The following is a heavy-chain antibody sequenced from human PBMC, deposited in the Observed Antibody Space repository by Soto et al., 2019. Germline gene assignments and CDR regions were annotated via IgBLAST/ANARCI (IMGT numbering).Heavy chain of an antibody. Sequence: QVQLVESGGGVVQPGRSLRLSCGAFGFPFSNYGIHWVRQAPGKGLEWVAVIWYDGSKQYYADSVKGRFTISRDNSKNTLYLQMDSLRAEDTAVYYCVKDHPSSGSSPVSTGWFDSWGQGTLVAVSS. V-gene: IGHV3-33*03. D-gene: IGHD5-12*01. CDR1: GFPFSNYG. CDR2: IWYDGSKQ. CDR3: VKDHPSSGSSPVSTGWFDS. J-gene: IGHJ5*01.